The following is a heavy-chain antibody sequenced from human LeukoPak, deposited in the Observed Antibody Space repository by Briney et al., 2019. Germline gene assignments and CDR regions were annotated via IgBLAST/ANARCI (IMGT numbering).Heavy chain of an antibody. CDR1: GGSFSGYY. Sequence: ETLSLTCAVYGGSFSGYYWSWIRQPPGKGLEWIGEINHSGSTNYNPSLKSRVTISVDTSKNQFSLKLSSVTAADTAVYYCARVGESVAADYWGQGTLVTVSS. J-gene: IGHJ4*02. CDR3: ARVGESVAADY. CDR2: INHSGST. D-gene: IGHD4-23*01. V-gene: IGHV4-34*01.